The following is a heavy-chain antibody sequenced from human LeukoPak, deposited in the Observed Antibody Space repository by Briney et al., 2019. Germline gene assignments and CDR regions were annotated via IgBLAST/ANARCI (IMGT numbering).Heavy chain of an antibody. CDR2: INHSGST. D-gene: IGHD1-26*01. V-gene: IGHV4-34*01. J-gene: IGHJ4*02. Sequence: PSETLSLTCAVYGGSFSGYYWSWIRQPPGKGLEWIGEINHSGSTNYNPSLKSRVTISVDTSKNQFSLKLSSATAADTAVYYCARLYSGSYIYWGQGTLVTVSS. CDR3: ARLYSGSYIY. CDR1: GGSFSGYY.